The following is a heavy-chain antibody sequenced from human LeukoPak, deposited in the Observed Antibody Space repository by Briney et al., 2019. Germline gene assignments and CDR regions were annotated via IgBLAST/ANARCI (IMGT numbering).Heavy chain of an antibody. J-gene: IGHJ2*01. CDR3: ARDRHFDL. CDR2: ISYDGSNK. CDR1: GFTFSSYR. Sequence: SLRLSCAASGFTFSSYRMHWVRQAPGKGLEWVALISYDGSNKYYADSVKGRFTISRDNSKNTLYLQMNSLRAEDTAVYYCARDRHFDLWGRGTLVTGSS. V-gene: IGHV3-30-3*01.